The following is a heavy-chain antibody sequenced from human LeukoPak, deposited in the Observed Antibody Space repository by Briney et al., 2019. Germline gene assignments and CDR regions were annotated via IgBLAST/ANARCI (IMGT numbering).Heavy chain of an antibody. CDR2: IKSKTDGGTT. D-gene: IGHD3-9*01. J-gene: IGHJ4*02. CDR3: TPTGDYYDILTGYFPLDY. CDR1: GFTFSNAW. Sequence: GGSLRLSCAASGFTFSNAWMSWVRQAPGKGLEWVGRIKSKTDGGTTDYAAPVKGRFTISRDDSKNTLYLQMNSLKTEDTAVYYCTPTGDYYDILTGYFPLDYWGQGTLVTGSS. V-gene: IGHV3-15*01.